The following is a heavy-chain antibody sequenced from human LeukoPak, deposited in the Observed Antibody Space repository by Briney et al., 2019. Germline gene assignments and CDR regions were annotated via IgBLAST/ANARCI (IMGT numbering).Heavy chain of an antibody. CDR2: IYYSGST. D-gene: IGHD3-10*01. J-gene: IGHJ5*02. CDR3: ARHDSYGSVNWFDP. V-gene: IGHV4-39*01. Sequence: PSETLSLTCTVSGGSISSSDYYWGWIRQPPGKGLEWIGSIYYSGSTYYNPSLKSRITISVDTSKNQFSLDLSSVTAADMAVYYWARHDSYGSVNWFDPWGQGTLVTVSS. CDR1: GGSISSSDYY.